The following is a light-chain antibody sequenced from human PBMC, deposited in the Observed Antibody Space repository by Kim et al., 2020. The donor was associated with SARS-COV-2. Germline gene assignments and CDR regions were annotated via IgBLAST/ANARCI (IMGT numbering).Light chain of an antibody. Sequence: EIVLTQSPGTLSLSPGERATLSCRASQSVSNNYLAWYQHKPGQAPRLLIYGASSRATGIPDRFSGSGSGTDFTLSISRMEPEDSAVYYCQQYGSSPPYTFGQGTKLEI. J-gene: IGKJ2*01. CDR1: QSVSNNY. CDR2: GAS. V-gene: IGKV3-20*01. CDR3: QQYGSSPPYT.